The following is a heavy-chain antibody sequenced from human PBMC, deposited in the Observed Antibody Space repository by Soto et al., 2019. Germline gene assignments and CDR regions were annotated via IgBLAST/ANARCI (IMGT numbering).Heavy chain of an antibody. CDR3: ARVISPMAPSDY. D-gene: IGHD3-10*01. V-gene: IGHV4-61*05. CDR2: IYHSGST. J-gene: IGHJ4*02. Sequence: SETLSLTCSVSGGSISSNSYSWGWIRQPPGKGLEWIGEIYHSGSTNYNPSLKSRVTISVDKSKTQFSLRLSSVTAADTAVYYCARVISPMAPSDYWGQGTLVTVSS. CDR1: GGSISSNSYS.